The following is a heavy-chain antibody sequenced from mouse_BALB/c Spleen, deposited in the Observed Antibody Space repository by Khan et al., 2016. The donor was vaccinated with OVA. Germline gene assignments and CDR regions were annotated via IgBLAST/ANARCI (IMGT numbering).Heavy chain of an antibody. CDR1: GYTFTDFT. V-gene: IGHV1S137*01. J-gene: IGHJ3*01. Sequence: QVRLQQSGAELVRPGVSVKISCKGSGYTFTDFTMHWVKQSHAKSLEWIGVISTYYGDASYNQNFKGKATMTVDKSSSTAYMELARLTSEDSAIYYCARGGGGDRFAYWDQGTLVTVSA. CDR2: ISTYYGDA. CDR3: ARGGGGDRFAY.